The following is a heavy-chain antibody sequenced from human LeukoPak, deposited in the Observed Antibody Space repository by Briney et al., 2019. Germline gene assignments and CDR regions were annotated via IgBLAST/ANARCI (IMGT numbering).Heavy chain of an antibody. D-gene: IGHD3-3*01. CDR2: ISSSSSYI. CDR1: GFTFSDCS. CDR3: AREATIFGVVTALDV. J-gene: IGHJ6*04. V-gene: IGHV3-21*01. Sequence: PGESLRLSCAASGFTFSDCSMNWVRQAPGKGLEWVSSISSSSSYIYYADSVKGRFTISRDNAKNSLYLQMNSLRAEDTAVYYCAREATIFGVVTALDVWGKGTTFTVSS.